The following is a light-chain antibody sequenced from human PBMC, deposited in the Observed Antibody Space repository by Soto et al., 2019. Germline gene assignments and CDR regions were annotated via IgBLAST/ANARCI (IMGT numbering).Light chain of an antibody. V-gene: IGKV3-11*01. CDR2: DAS. CDR3: QQSYSTRLMYT. Sequence: ENVLTQSPATLSLSPGERATLSCRASQSVSSNLAWYQQKPGQAPRLLIYDASNRATGIPARFSGSGSGTDFTLTISSLQPEDFATYYCQQSYSTRLMYTFGQGTKLEIK. CDR1: QSVSSN. J-gene: IGKJ2*01.